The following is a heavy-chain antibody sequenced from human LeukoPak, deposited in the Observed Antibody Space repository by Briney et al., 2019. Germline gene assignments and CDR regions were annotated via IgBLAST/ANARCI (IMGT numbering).Heavy chain of an antibody. Sequence: PSETLSLTCTVSGGSISSYYWSWIRQPPGKGLEWIGYIYYSGSTNYNPSLKSRVTISVDTSKNQFSLKLSSVTAADTAVYYCARHSIAARASPDAEYFQHWGQGTLVTVSS. CDR2: IYYSGST. V-gene: IGHV4-59*08. J-gene: IGHJ1*01. CDR1: GGSISSYY. D-gene: IGHD6-6*01. CDR3: ARHSIAARASPDAEYFQH.